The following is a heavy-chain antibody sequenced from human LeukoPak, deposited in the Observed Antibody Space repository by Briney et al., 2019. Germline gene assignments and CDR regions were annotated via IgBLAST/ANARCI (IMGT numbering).Heavy chain of an antibody. CDR1: GFTVSSNY. CDR3: TRDSTTFRFGY. CDR2: IYSGDIT. D-gene: IGHD4-11*01. Sequence: GGSLRLSCAASGFTVSSNYMSWVRQAPGKGLEWLSIIYSGDITYYVDSVKGRFTISRDNSKNTLYLQMTSLRAEDTAVYYCTRDSTTFRFGYWGQGTLVTVSS. J-gene: IGHJ4*02. V-gene: IGHV3-53*01.